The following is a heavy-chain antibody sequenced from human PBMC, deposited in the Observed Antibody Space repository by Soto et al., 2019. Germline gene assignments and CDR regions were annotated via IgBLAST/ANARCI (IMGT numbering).Heavy chain of an antibody. CDR3: ARGPEKELSVLRFVEWTQIDY. D-gene: IGHD3-3*01. CDR2: IIPILGIA. CDR1: GGTFSSYT. V-gene: IGHV1-69*02. Sequence: QVQLVQSGAEVKKPGSSVKVSCKASGGTFSSYTISWVRQAPGQGLEWMGRIIPILGIANYAQKFQGRVTITADKSTSTVYRELDNLKTEDKVVYYCARGPEKELSVLRFVEWTQIDYWGQGTLVTVSS. J-gene: IGHJ4*02.